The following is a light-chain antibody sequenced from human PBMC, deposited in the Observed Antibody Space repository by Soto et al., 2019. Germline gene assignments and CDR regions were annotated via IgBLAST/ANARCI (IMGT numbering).Light chain of an antibody. J-gene: IGLJ3*02. V-gene: IGLV1-44*01. CDR1: SSNIGTNT. CDR2: SND. Sequence: QAVVTQPPSVSGTPGQRVTISCSGSSSNIGTNTVNWYQHLPGTAPKLLIYSNDQRPSGVPDRFSGSKTGTSASLAISGLKSEDEADYYCAAWDDSLNGWVFGGGTKLTVL. CDR3: AAWDDSLNGWV.